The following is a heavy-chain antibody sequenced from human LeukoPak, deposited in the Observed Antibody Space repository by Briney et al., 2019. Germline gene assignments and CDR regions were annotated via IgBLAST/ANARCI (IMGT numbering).Heavy chain of an antibody. CDR1: GGSFSSGGYY. V-gene: IGHV4-31*03. J-gene: IGHJ4*02. CDR2: IYYSGST. D-gene: IGHD6-13*01. CDR3: ARARRGGIFFDY. Sequence: PSETLSLTCTVSGGSFSSGGYYWSWIRQHPGKGLEWIGYIYYSGSTYYNPSLKSRVTISVDTSKNQFSLKLSSVTAADTAVYYCARARRGGIFFDYWGQGTLVTVSS.